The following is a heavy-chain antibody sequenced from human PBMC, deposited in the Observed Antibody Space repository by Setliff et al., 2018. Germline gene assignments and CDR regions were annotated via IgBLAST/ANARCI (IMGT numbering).Heavy chain of an antibody. CDR1: GGSISSDY. Sequence: SETLSLTCNVSGGSISSDYWAWIRQPPGKALEWIGYFYHSASSNYNPSLKGRVTMSADTSKKQLHLSLTSVSVADTAMYYCARSHYYASGNSHYYYMDVWGKGTAVTVSS. CDR3: ARSHYYASGNSHYYYMDV. J-gene: IGHJ6*03. D-gene: IGHD3-10*01. CDR2: FYHSASS. V-gene: IGHV4-59*08.